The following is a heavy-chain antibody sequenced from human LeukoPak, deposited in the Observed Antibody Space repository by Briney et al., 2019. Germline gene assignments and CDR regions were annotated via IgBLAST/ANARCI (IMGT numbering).Heavy chain of an antibody. J-gene: IGHJ4*02. CDR2: IYHSGST. Sequence: SSETLSLTCAVSGGSISSGGYSWSWIRQPPGKGLEWIGYIYHSGSTYYNPSLKSRVTISVDRSKNQFSLKLSSVTAADTAVYYCAREVVAAGPFDYWGQGTLVTVSS. CDR3: AREVVAAGPFDY. D-gene: IGHD2-15*01. V-gene: IGHV4-30-2*01. CDR1: GGSISSGGYS.